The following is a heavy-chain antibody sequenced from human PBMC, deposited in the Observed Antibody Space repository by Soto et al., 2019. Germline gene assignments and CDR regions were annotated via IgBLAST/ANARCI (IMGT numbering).Heavy chain of an antibody. CDR2: IKSKTDGGTT. Sequence: PGGSLRLSCAASGFTFSNAWMSWVRQAPGKGLEWVGRIKSKTDGGTTDYAAPVKGRFTISRDDSKNTLYLQMNSLKTEDTAVYYCTTGPGLAYCGGDCYHDYWGQGTLVTSPQ. CDR3: TTGPGLAYCGGDCYHDY. D-gene: IGHD2-21*02. CDR1: GFTFSNAW. V-gene: IGHV3-15*01. J-gene: IGHJ4*02.